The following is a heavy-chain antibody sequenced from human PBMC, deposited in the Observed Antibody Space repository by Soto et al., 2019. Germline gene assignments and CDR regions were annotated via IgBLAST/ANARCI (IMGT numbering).Heavy chain of an antibody. CDR1: GFTFSSYG. D-gene: IGHD3-9*01. J-gene: IGHJ4*02. CDR2: ISYDGSNK. Sequence: QVQLVESGGGVVQPGRSLRLSCAASGFTFSSYGMHWVRQAPGKGLEWVAVISYDGSNKYYADSVKGRFTISRDNSKNTLYLQMNSLRAEDTAVDYCAKDPSSLVTRWGQGTLVTVSS. CDR3: AKDPSSLVTR. V-gene: IGHV3-30*18.